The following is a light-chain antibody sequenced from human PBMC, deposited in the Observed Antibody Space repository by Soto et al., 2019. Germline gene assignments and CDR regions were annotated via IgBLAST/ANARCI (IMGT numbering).Light chain of an antibody. CDR3: CSYAGRSNVV. V-gene: IGLV2-8*01. CDR1: SSDVGGYNY. CDR2: EVS. J-gene: IGLJ2*01. Sequence: QSVLTQPPSASGSPGQSVTISCTGTSSDVGGYNYVSWYQQHPGKAPKLMIYEVSKRPSGVPDRFSGSKSGNAASLTVSGLEAEDEDDYYCCSYAGRSNVVFGGGTKVTVL.